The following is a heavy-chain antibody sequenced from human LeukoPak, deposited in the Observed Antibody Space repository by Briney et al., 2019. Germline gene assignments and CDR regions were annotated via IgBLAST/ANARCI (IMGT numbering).Heavy chain of an antibody. V-gene: IGHV3-74*03. CDR1: EFTFSSYW. Sequence: AGGSLRLSCVASEFTFSSYWMHWVRQAPGEGLVWVSVINSDGSTTLYADSVKGRFTISRGNAKNTLYLQMNSLRAEDTAVYYCAGLRGKITTIDYWGQGTLVTVSS. CDR3: AGLRGKITTIDY. J-gene: IGHJ4*02. D-gene: IGHD4-11*01. CDR2: INSDGSTT.